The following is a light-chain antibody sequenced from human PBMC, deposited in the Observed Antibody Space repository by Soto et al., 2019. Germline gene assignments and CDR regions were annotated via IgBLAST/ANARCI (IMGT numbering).Light chain of an antibody. CDR1: SSDVCAYNY. CDR2: DVT. J-gene: IGLJ2*01. Sequence: QSALTQPASVSGSPGQSITISCTGTSSDVCAYNYVSWYKQHPGKAPKLIIYDVTNRPSGVSIRFSGSKSGNTASLTISGLQAEDEADYYCDSYRTGTPVVFGGGTKLTVL. CDR3: DSYRTGTPVV. V-gene: IGLV2-14*01.